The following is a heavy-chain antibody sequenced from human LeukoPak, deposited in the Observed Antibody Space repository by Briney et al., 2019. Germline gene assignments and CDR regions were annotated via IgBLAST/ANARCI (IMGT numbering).Heavy chain of an antibody. CDR2: IKSKTDGGTT. CDR1: GFTFSNAW. J-gene: IGHJ4*02. CDR3: TTELYYDYVWGSYRK. Sequence: PGGSLRLSCAASGFTFSNAWMSWVRQAPGKGLEWVGRIKSKTDGGTTDYAAPVKGRFTISRDDSKNTLYQQMNSLKTEDTAVYYCTTELYYDYVWGSYRKWGQGTLVTVSS. V-gene: IGHV3-15*01. D-gene: IGHD3-16*02.